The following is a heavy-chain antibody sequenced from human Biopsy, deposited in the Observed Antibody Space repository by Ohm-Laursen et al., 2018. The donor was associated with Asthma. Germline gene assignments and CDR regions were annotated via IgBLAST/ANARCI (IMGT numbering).Heavy chain of an antibody. Sequence: GASVKVSCKSLGGTFSTYVIGWVRQAPGQGLEWMGGINSVFGTTTYPQKFQDGVTITADDSTSTVYMELSSLRSEDTAVYYCARKAGSCISRTCYSLDFWGQGTLVTVSS. V-gene: IGHV1-69*13. CDR2: INSVFGTT. J-gene: IGHJ4*02. CDR1: GGTFSTYV. D-gene: IGHD2-2*01. CDR3: ARKAGSCISRTCYSLDF.